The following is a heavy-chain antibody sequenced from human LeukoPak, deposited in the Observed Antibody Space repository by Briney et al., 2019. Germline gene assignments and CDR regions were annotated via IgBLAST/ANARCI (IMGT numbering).Heavy chain of an antibody. CDR1: GYTFTSYY. J-gene: IGHJ5*02. CDR3: ARDNSLGDNAWWFDP. Sequence: VASVKVSCKSSGYTFTSYYMHCVRQAPGQGLEGMGLIHPTGDSTGYAQKFQGRITMTRDMSTRTDYMALSSLRSEDTAMYYCARDNSLGDNAWWFDPWGQGTLVTVSS. D-gene: IGHD1-26*01. CDR2: IHPTGDST. V-gene: IGHV1-46*01.